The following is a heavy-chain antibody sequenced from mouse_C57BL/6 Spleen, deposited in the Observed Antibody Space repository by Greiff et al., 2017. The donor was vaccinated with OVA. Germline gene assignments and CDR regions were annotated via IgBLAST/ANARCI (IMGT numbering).Heavy chain of an antibody. V-gene: IGHV5-15*01. CDR2: ISNLAYSI. J-gene: IGHJ1*03. CDR3: ARQGTDWYFDV. CDR1: GFTFSDYG. Sequence: EVQLVESGGGLVQPGGSLKLSCAASGFTFSDYGMAWVRQAPRQGPEWVAFISNLAYSIYYADTVTGRFTISRENAKNTLYLEMSRLRSEDTAMYYCARQGTDWYFDVWGTGTTVTVSS.